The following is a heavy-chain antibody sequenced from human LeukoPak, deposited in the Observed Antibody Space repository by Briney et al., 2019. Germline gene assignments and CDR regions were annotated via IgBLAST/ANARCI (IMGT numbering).Heavy chain of an antibody. CDR1: GFTFSSYG. V-gene: IGHV3-30*18. CDR2: ISYDGSNK. J-gene: IGHJ4*02. Sequence: GGSLRLSCAASGFTFSSYGMHWVCQAPAKGLEWVAVISYDGSNKYYADSVKGRFTISRDNSKNTLYLQMNSLRAEDTAVYYCAKDSSYYDSSGFCDYWGQGTLVTVSS. D-gene: IGHD3-22*01. CDR3: AKDSSYYDSSGFCDY.